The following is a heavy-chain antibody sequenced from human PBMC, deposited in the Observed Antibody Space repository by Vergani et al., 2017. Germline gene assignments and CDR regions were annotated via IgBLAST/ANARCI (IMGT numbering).Heavy chain of an antibody. CDR2: IKSDGSIT. D-gene: IGHD2-15*01. J-gene: IGHJ5*01. V-gene: IGHV3-74*01. CDR1: GFSFSGYW. CDR3: VRARXSCPCFKSNWFDS. Sequence: EVQLVESGGGLIHPGGSLRLSCEGSGFSFSGYWMHWVRQSPEKGLVWVSRIKSDGSITNYADSVKGRFTLSRDNAKNTLYLEMNSLRVDDTAIYCCVRARXSCPCFKSNWFDSWGQGTLVTVSS.